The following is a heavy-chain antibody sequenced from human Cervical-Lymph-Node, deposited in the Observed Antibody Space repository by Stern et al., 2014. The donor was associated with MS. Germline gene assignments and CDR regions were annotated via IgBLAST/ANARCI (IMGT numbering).Heavy chain of an antibody. Sequence: VQLVESGPGLVKPSETLSLTCTVSGASITDYYWNWVRQPPGKGLERIGYVHSSETSRYNPSLHSRVTTSIDTSKNQFSLKVTSVTAADTAVYFCARWSGWTDGFDAWGQGTLVTVSS. D-gene: IGHD6-19*01. CDR2: VHSSETS. J-gene: IGHJ5*02. CDR1: GASITDYY. CDR3: ARWSGWTDGFDA. V-gene: IGHV4-59*01.